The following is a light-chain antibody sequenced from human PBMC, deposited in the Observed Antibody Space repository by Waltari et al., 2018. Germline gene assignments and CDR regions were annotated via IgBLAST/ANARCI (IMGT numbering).Light chain of an antibody. CDR3: SSYTSSGTLV. CDR2: DVS. CDR1: SHDIASNNH. V-gene: IGLV2-14*01. Sequence: QSALTQNASVSESPGQSITISCSGTSHDIASNNHISWYQQHPGKAPKLIIYDVSDRPSGLSDRFSGSKSGNTASLSISGLQAEDEADYYCSSYTSSGTLVFGGGTKLTVL. J-gene: IGLJ2*01.